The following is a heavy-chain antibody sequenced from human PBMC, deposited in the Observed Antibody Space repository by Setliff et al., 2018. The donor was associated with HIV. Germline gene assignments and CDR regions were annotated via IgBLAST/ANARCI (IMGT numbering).Heavy chain of an antibody. CDR2: LSHVGGT. V-gene: IGHV4-38-2*01. CDR1: GYFISSGYY. CDR3: ARQLTTLDYFDY. J-gene: IGHJ4*02. D-gene: IGHD4-17*01. Sequence: SETLSLTCAVSGYFISSGYYWGWIRQPPGKGLEWIGSLSHVGGTYYNPSLKSRVTISIDTSMNQFSLRLTSVTAADTAVYYCARQLTTLDYFDYWGQGTLVTVSS.